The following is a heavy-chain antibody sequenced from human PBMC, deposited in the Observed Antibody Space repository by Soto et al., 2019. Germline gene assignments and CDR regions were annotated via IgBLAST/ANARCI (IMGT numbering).Heavy chain of an antibody. J-gene: IGHJ4*02. CDR2: VSSGGGT. CDR1: GFTLSNFA. CDR3: AKRRGAGGHFDY. Sequence: GGSLRLSCAASGFTLSNFAMSWVRQAPGKGLEWVSVVSSGGGTHYADSVKGRFTVSRDNSKNTLSLQMNSLRADDTAVYYCAKRRGAGGHFDYWGQGALVTVS. D-gene: IGHD2-15*01. V-gene: IGHV3-23*01.